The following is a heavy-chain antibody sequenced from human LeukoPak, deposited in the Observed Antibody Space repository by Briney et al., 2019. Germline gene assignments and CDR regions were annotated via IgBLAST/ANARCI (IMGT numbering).Heavy chain of an antibody. D-gene: IGHD3-22*01. CDR1: GGSISSYY. CDR3: ARMYASSGYWTTYFDY. Sequence: PSETLSLTCTVSGGSISSYYWSWIRQPPGKGLEWIGYIYYSGNTNYNPSLKSRVITSLDTSKNQFSLKLSSVTAADTAVYYCARMYASSGYWTTYFDYWGQGTLVTVSS. J-gene: IGHJ4*02. CDR2: IYYSGNT. V-gene: IGHV4-59*01.